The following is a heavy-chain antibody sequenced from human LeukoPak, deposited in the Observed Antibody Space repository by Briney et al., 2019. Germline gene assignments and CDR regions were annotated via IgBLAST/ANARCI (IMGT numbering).Heavy chain of an antibody. J-gene: IGHJ4*02. CDR2: ILFDGVTK. D-gene: IGHD4-17*01. V-gene: IGHV3-30*18. CDR3: AKAGQNYGDYHYFDY. CDR1: GFTFGTYG. Sequence: GRSLRLSCAASGFTFGTYGMHWVRQSPGKGLEWVAAILFDGVTKYSVDSVKGRFIISRDTSKNTLFLQMHSLTSDDTAVYYCAKAGQNYGDYHYFDYWGQGTLVTVSS.